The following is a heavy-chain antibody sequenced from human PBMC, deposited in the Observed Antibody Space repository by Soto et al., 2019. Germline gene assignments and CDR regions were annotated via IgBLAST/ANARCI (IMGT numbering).Heavy chain of an antibody. Sequence: QLQLQESGSGLVKPSQTLSLTCAVSGDSISSGGYSWNWIRQPPGKGLEWIGYIYHSGNTFYSPYLKSRVTISVDGSKNQFFLRLSSVTAADTAVYYCARDERDDYALRDWGQGALVTVSS. CDR2: IYHSGNT. J-gene: IGHJ4*02. CDR3: ARDERDDYALRD. CDR1: GDSISSGGYS. D-gene: IGHD4-17*01. V-gene: IGHV4-30-2*01.